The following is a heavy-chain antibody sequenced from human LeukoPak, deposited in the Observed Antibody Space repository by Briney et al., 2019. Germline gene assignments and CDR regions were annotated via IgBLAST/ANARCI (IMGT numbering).Heavy chain of an antibody. CDR3: ACTNYVGNKYYFDY. V-gene: IGHV3-48*03. J-gene: IGHJ4*02. D-gene: IGHD4-23*01. CDR2: ISSSGYTI. CDR1: GFTFNNYE. Sequence: GGSLRLSCAASGFTFNNYEMNWVRQAPGKGLEWVSYISSSGYTIYYADSVKGRFTISRDNAKSSLDLRMNSLRAEDTAVYYCACTNYVGNKYYFDYRGQGTQVTVSS.